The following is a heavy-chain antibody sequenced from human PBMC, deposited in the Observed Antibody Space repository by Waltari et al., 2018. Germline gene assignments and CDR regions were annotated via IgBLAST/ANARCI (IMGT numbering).Heavy chain of an antibody. V-gene: IGHV1-58*02. CDR2: IVVGSGNT. Sequence: QMQLVQSGPEVKKPGTSVKVSCKASGFTFTSSAMQWVRQARGQRLEWIGWIVVGSGNTNYAQKFQERVTITRDMSTSTAYMELSSLRSEDTAVYYCAREGPGDYGPPNAFDIWGQGTMVTVSS. CDR1: GFTFTSSA. D-gene: IGHD4-17*01. J-gene: IGHJ3*02. CDR3: AREGPGDYGPPNAFDI.